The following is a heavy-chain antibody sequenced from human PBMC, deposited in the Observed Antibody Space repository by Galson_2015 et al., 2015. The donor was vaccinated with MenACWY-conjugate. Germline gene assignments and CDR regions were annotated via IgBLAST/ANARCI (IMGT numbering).Heavy chain of an antibody. CDR1: DGSITSSLYY. D-gene: IGHD2-15*01. CDR2: AHHGGTT. Sequence: ETLSLTCTVSDGSITSSLYYWGWIRQPPGKGLEWIAIAHHGGTTHYNPSLRSRVAISIDTSKNQFSLKLTSVTAADTAVYYRARLGSCSYGSCANDYWGQGTLVTVSS. J-gene: IGHJ4*02. V-gene: IGHV4-39*07. CDR3: ARLGSCSYGSCANDY.